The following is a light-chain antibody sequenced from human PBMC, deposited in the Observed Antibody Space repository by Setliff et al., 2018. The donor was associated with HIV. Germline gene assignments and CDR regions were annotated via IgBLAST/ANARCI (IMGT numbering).Light chain of an antibody. Sequence: QSVLAQPASVSGSPGTSITISCTGTSNDFGSYDSVSWYQHQPGKVHKLMIYEVSNRPSGVSDRFSGSKSGNTASLTISGLPTEDEAGYYCSSFTSSSSYVFGTGTK. V-gene: IGLV2-14*01. CDR2: EVS. CDR1: SNDFGSYDS. CDR3: SSFTSSSSYV. J-gene: IGLJ1*01.